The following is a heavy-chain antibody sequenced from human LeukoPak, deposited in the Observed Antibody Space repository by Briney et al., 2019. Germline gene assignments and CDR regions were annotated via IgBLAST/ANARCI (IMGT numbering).Heavy chain of an antibody. CDR1: GYTFTGYY. D-gene: IGHD3-22*01. CDR3: ARDGAPYYYDSSGYYSSGVDY. Sequence: ASVKVSCKASGYTFTGYYMHWVRQAPGQGLEWMGWINPNSGGTNYAQKFQGRVTMTRDTSISTAYMELSRLRSDDTAVYYCARDGAPYYYDSSGYYSSGVDYWGQGTQVTVSS. V-gene: IGHV1-2*02. CDR2: INPNSGGT. J-gene: IGHJ4*02.